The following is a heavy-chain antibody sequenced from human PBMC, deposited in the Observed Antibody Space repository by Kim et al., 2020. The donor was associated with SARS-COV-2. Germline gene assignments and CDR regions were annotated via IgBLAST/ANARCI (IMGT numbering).Heavy chain of an antibody. CDR2: IYYSGST. J-gene: IGHJ4*02. CDR1: GGSISSGGYS. D-gene: IGHD3-10*01. Sequence: SETLSLTCAVSGGSISSGGYSWSWIRQPPGKGLEWIGYIYYSGSTYYNPSLKSRVTISVDRSKNQFSLKLSSVTAADTAVYYCASSNGELDPYFDYWGQGTLVTVSS. CDR3: ASSNGELDPYFDY. V-gene: IGHV4-30-2*01.